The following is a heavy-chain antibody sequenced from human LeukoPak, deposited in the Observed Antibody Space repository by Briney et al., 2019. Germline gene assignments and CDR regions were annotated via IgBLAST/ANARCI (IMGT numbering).Heavy chain of an antibody. CDR2: IYHSGST. Sequence: PSQTPSLTCVVSGGSISSTIYSWGWIRQPPGKGLEWIGNIYHSGSTYYNPSLESRVTISVDRSKNHFSLNLRSVTAADSAVYFCVRESGPTADDAFDIWGQGTMVTVSS. J-gene: IGHJ3*02. V-gene: IGHV4-30-2*01. CDR3: VRESGPTADDAFDI. D-gene: IGHD2-21*02. CDR1: GGSISSTIYS.